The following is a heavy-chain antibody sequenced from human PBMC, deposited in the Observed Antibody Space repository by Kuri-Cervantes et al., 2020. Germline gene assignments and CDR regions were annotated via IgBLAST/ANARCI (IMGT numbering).Heavy chain of an antibody. V-gene: IGHV4-30-4*08. CDR2: IYYSGST. Sequence: SETLSLTCTVSGGSISSGDYYWSWIRQPPGKGLEWIGYIYYSGSTYYNPSLKSRVTISTDTSKNQFSLKLNSVTAADTAVYYCARGRRNWIDPWGQGTLVIVSS. J-gene: IGHJ5*02. CDR3: ARGRRNWIDP. CDR1: GGSISSGDYY.